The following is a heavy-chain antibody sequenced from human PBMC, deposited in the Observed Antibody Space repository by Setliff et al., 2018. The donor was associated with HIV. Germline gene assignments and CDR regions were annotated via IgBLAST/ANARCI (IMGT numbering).Heavy chain of an antibody. CDR2: ITPILGIA. V-gene: IGHV1-69*10. Sequence: SVKVSCKASGGTFSSYAISWVRQAPGQGLEWMGGITPILGIANYAQKFQGRVTITADKSTSTAYMELSSLRSDDTAVYCCARVPGDYDSTGYSPHDYWGQGTLVTVSS. D-gene: IGHD3-22*01. J-gene: IGHJ4*02. CDR3: ARVPGDYDSTGYSPHDY. CDR1: GGTFSSYA.